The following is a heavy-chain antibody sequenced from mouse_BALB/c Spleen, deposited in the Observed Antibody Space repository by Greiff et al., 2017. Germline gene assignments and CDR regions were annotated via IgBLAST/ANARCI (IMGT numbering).Heavy chain of an antibody. CDR1: GFNIKDYY. D-gene: IGHD2-2*01. J-gene: IGHJ3*01. Sequence: DVKLQESGAELVRSGASVKLSCTASGFNIKDYYMHWVKQRPEQGLEWIGWIDPENGDTEYAPKFQGKATMTADTSSNTAYLQLSSLTSEDTAVYYCNALIYYGYDGFAYWGQGTLVTVSA. V-gene: IGHV14-4*02. CDR2: IDPENGDT. CDR3: NALIYYGYDGFAY.